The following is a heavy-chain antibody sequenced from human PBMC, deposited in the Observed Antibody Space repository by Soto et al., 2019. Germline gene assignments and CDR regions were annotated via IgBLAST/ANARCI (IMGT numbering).Heavy chain of an antibody. J-gene: IGHJ5*02. CDR1: GFTFSIYS. CDR2: ISASSSSI. CDR3: ARGSSGWYDH. Sequence: GGSLRLSCAASGFTFSIYSMNWVRQAPGKGLEWVSYISASSSSIYDADSVKGRFTISRDNAKNSLYLQMKSLRDEDTAVYYCARGSSGWYDHWGQGTQVTVSS. D-gene: IGHD6-19*01. V-gene: IGHV3-48*02.